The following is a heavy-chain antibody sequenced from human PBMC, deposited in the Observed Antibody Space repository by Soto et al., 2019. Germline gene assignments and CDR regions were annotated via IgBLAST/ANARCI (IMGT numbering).Heavy chain of an antibody. CDR1: GFTFSSYA. CDR3: AKGVQGIAVAGTGSFQH. CDR2: ISGSGDST. Sequence: EVQLLESGGGLVQPGGSLRLSCAASGFTFSSYAMSWVRQAPGTGLEWVSGISGSGDSTYYADSVKGRFTISRDNYKNTMSLQMNSRRAEDKDVYYCAKGVQGIAVAGTGSFQHWGQGTLVTVSS. D-gene: IGHD6-19*01. V-gene: IGHV3-23*01. J-gene: IGHJ1*01.